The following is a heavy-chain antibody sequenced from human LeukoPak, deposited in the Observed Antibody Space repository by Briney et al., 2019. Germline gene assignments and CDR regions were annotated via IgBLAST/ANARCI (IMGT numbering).Heavy chain of an antibody. Sequence: GGSLRLSCAASGFTFSSYTINWVRQAPGKGLEWVASISSSSNYIYYADSLKGRFTVSRDNANNSVYLQMHSLRADDTAVYYCAKDYSASSSWYADYWGQGTLVTVSS. D-gene: IGHD6-13*01. J-gene: IGHJ4*02. CDR1: GFTFSSYT. V-gene: IGHV3-21*01. CDR2: ISSSSNYI. CDR3: AKDYSASSSWYADY.